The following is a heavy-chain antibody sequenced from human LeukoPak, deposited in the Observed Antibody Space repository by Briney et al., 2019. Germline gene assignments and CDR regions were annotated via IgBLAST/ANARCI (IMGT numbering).Heavy chain of an antibody. Sequence: GASVKVSCKASDYTFASYGISWVRQAPGHGLEWMGWISVYNGNTNYAQKLQGRVTMTTDTSTSTAYMELSRLRSDDTAVYYCARNRRENWGIFDYWGQGTLVTVSS. CDR1: DYTFASYG. V-gene: IGHV1-18*01. D-gene: IGHD7-27*01. CDR3: ARNRRENWGIFDY. J-gene: IGHJ4*02. CDR2: ISVYNGNT.